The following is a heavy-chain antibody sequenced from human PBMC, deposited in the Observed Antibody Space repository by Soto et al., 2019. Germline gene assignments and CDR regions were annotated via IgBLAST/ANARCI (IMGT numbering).Heavy chain of an antibody. J-gene: IGHJ4*02. V-gene: IGHV3-23*01. CDR1: GFTFSSYA. D-gene: IGHD1-1*01. CDR3: AKSRELEPHYYFDY. Sequence: GGSLRLSCAASGFTFSSYAMSWVRQTPGKGLEWVSAISGSGGSTYYADSVKGRFTISRDNSKNTLYLQMNSLRAEDTAVYYCAKSRELEPHYYFDYWGQGTLVTVSS. CDR2: ISGSGGST.